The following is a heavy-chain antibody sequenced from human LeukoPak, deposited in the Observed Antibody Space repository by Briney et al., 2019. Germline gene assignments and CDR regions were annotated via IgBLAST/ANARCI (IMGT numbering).Heavy chain of an antibody. J-gene: IGHJ6*03. CDR3: ARDPLGYCSGGSCYPDYYYYYYMDV. CDR2: ISGSGGST. V-gene: IGHV3-23*01. CDR1: GFTFSSYA. Sequence: PGGSLRLSCAASGFTFSSYAMSWFRQAPGKGLEGVSAISGSGGSTYYADSVKGRFTISRDNSKNTLYLQMNSLRAEDTAVYYCARDPLGYCSGGSCYPDYYYYYYMDVWGKGTTVTVSS. D-gene: IGHD2-15*01.